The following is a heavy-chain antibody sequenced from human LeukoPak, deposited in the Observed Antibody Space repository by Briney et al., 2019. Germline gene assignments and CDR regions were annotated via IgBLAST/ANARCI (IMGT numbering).Heavy chain of an antibody. CDR1: GYTFTGYY. Sequence: GASVKVSCKASGYTFTGYYMHWVRQAPGQGLEWMGWINPNSGGTNYAQKFQGRVTMTRDTSISTAYMELSRLRSDDTAVYYCATLYSSSLNWFDPWGQGTLATVSS. CDR2: INPNSGGT. CDR3: ATLYSSSLNWFDP. D-gene: IGHD6-13*01. J-gene: IGHJ5*02. V-gene: IGHV1-2*02.